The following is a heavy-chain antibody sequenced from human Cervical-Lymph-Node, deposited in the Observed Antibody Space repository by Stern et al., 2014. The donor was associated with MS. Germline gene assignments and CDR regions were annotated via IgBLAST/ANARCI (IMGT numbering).Heavy chain of an antibody. CDR3: ARGIQLWFLALDI. D-gene: IGHD5-18*01. J-gene: IGHJ3*02. Sequence: QVQLQASVPGLVQPSETLSLTCPFSGGSVSRGRSYWSLIRQPPWNGLEWIWYLYYSGSTNYNPSLKSRVTISVDTSKNQFALKLSSVTAADTAVYYCARGIQLWFLALDIWGQGTMVTVAS. CDR2: LYYSGST. V-gene: IGHV4-61*01. CDR1: GGSVSRGRSY.